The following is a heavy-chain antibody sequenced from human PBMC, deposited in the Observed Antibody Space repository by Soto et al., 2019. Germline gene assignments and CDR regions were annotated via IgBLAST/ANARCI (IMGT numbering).Heavy chain of an antibody. CDR3: ATAFQLLRYDFWSGYGSGWFDP. CDR1: GYTLTELS. CDR2: FDPEDGET. Sequence: ASVKVSCKVSGYTLTELSMHWVRQAPGKGLEWMGGFDPEDGETIYAQKFQGRVTMTEDTSTDTAYMELSSLRSEDTAVYYCATAFQLLRYDFWSGYGSGWFDPWGQGTLVTVSS. V-gene: IGHV1-24*01. D-gene: IGHD3-3*01. J-gene: IGHJ5*02.